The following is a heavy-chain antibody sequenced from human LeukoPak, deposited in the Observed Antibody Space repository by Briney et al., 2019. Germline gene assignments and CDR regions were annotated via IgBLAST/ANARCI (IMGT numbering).Heavy chain of an antibody. CDR1: GGTISSYS. CDR3: ARVAAGRYDILTGYSYYFDY. CDR2: IYTSGST. V-gene: IGHV4-4*07. J-gene: IGHJ4*02. Sequence: EASETLSLTCTDYGGTISSYSWSWMRQAAGKELEWFGRIYTSGSTNANPSLESRVTMSVDTSRNQFSLKLSSVTAADTAVYCCARVAAGRYDILTGYSYYFDYWGQGTLVTVSS. D-gene: IGHD3-9*01.